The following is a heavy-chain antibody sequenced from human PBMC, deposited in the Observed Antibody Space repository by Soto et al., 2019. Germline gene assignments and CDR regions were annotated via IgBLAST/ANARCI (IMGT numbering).Heavy chain of an antibody. V-gene: IGHV1-58*01. CDR3: AAVYPTVGLDY. Sequence: QMQLVQSGPEVKKPGTSVKVSCKASGFTFTSSAVPWVRQARGQRLEWIGWIVVGSGNTNYAQKFQERVTITKDMSTSAAYMELSSLRCEDTAVYYCAAVYPTVGLDYWGQGTLVTVSS. CDR1: GFTFTSSA. D-gene: IGHD4-17*01. J-gene: IGHJ4*02. CDR2: IVVGSGNT.